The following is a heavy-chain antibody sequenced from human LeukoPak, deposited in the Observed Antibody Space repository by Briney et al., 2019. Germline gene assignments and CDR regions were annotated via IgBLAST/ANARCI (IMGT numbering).Heavy chain of an antibody. CDR2: IKWNGDVI. D-gene: IGHD4-11*01. CDR3: ARDPTLYSRDY. Sequence: GRSLRLSCEGSGFTFEDFDMTWVRQAPGKGLEWVSTIKWNGDVIGYADSVKGRFIISRDNAKNSLFLQMNSLRADDTAFYYCARDPTLYSRDYWGQGTLVTVSS. V-gene: IGHV3-20*04. CDR1: GFTFEDFD. J-gene: IGHJ4*02.